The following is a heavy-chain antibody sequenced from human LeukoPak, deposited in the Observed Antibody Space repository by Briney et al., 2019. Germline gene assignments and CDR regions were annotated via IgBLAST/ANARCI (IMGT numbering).Heavy chain of an antibody. CDR1: GFTFSSYA. D-gene: IGHD2-2*01. J-gene: IGHJ5*02. CDR3: ARGRGCSRTSCYPDL. Sequence: GKSLRLSCAASGFTFSSYAMSWVRQAPGKGLEWVSSISSGGRDINYSDSVKGRVTISRDNAKTSLYLQMNGLRGEDTAVYYCARGRGCSRTSCYPDLWGQGTLVTVSS. V-gene: IGHV3-21*01. CDR2: ISSGGRDI.